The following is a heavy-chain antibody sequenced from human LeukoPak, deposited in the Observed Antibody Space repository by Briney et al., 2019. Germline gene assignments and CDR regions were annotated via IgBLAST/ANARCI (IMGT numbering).Heavy chain of an antibody. CDR3: ARDLTVEDLDY. J-gene: IGHJ4*02. CDR1: GYTFTGYY. D-gene: IGHD1-14*01. V-gene: IGHV1-2*02. CDR2: INPNSGGT. Sequence: ASVRVSCKASGYTFTGYYMHWVRQDPGQGLEWMGWINPNSGGTNYAQKFQGRVTMTRDTSISTAYMELSRLRSDDTAVYYCARDLTVEDLDYWGQGTLVTVSS.